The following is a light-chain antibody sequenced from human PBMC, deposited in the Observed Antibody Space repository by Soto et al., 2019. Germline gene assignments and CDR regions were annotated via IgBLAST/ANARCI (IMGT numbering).Light chain of an antibody. CDR2: DAS. V-gene: IGKV3-11*01. J-gene: IGKJ4*01. Sequence: EIVLTQSPATLSLSPGERATLSCRASQSVSSYLAWYQQKPGQAPRLLIYDASNRATGIPARFSGSGSGTDSTLTISSPQPEAFAVYYCQQRSNLLTCGGGTKVEIK. CDR1: QSVSSY. CDR3: QQRSNLLT.